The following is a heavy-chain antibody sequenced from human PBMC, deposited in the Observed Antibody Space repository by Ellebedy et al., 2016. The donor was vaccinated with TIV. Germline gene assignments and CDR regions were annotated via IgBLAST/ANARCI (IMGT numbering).Heavy chain of an antibody. Sequence: GGSLRLXXAASGFTFSSYAMHWVRQAPGKGLEWVALISFDGSIQYYGDSVKGRFTISRENSKDTLYLQMNSLRGDDTAVYYCAKELEYFSDYEDMDVWGKGTTVIVSS. CDR2: ISFDGSIQ. CDR3: AKELEYFSDYEDMDV. D-gene: IGHD4-11*01. CDR1: GFTFSSYA. J-gene: IGHJ6*03. V-gene: IGHV3-30*18.